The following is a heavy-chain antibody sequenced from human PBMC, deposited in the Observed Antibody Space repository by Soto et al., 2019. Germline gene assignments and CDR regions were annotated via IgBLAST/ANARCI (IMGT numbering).Heavy chain of an antibody. D-gene: IGHD2-2*01. CDR3: AKAPSPGSASSSYYGMDV. CDR1: GGTFSSYI. Sequence: QVQLVQSGAEVKKPGSSVRVSCKASGGTFSSYIITWVRQAPGQGLEWMGRIIPVLSVTDYAQKFQGRVTITADKSTTTAYMALSSLRSDDTAVYYCAKAPSPGSASSSYYGMDVWGQGTTVTVSS. J-gene: IGHJ6*02. CDR2: IIPVLSVT. V-gene: IGHV1-69*02.